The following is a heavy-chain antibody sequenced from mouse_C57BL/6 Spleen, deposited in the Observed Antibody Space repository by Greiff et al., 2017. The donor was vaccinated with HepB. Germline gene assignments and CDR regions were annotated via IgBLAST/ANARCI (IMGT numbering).Heavy chain of an antibody. CDR2: ISSGSSTI. V-gene: IGHV5-17*01. Sequence: EVKLVESGGGLVKPGGSLKLSCAASGFTFSDYGMHWVRQAPEKGLEWVAYISSGSSTIYYADTVKGRFTISRDNAKNNLFLQMTSLRSEDTAMYYCARDYGSSYVAMDYWGQGTSVTVSS. D-gene: IGHD1-1*01. J-gene: IGHJ4*01. CDR3: ARDYGSSYVAMDY. CDR1: GFTFSDYG.